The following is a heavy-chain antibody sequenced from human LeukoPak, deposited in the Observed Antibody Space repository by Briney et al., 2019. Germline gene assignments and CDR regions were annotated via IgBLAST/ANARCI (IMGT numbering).Heavy chain of an antibody. CDR3: ARDSGSSPRFDP. CDR2: IHYSGST. Sequence: SETLSLTCTVSGGSISSDYWSWIRQPPGKGLEWIGYIHYSGSTKYNPSLKSRVTMSVDTSKNQFSLKLSSVTAADTAIYYCARDSGSSPRFDPRGRGNLVTVSS. D-gene: IGHD6-6*01. V-gene: IGHV4-59*01. J-gene: IGHJ5*02. CDR1: GGSISSDY.